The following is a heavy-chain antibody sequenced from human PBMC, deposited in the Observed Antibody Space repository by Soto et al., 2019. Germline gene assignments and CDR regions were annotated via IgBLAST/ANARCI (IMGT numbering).Heavy chain of an antibody. V-gene: IGHV2-5*02. CDR2: IFWDDDR. J-gene: IGHJ1*01. CDR1: GFSLSTIGVA. CDR3: AHMLTGTGGHFQH. Sequence: SGPTLVNPTQALTLTCSFSGFSLSTIGVAVGWVRQPPEKALEWLALIFWDDDRRYSPSLKTRLTITKDTSKNQVVLTLNNVDPVDTATYYCAHMLTGTGGHFQHWGQGTRVNVS. D-gene: IGHD2-8*02.